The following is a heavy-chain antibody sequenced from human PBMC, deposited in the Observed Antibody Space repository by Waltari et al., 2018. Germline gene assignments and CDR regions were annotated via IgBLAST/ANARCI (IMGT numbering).Heavy chain of an antibody. V-gene: IGHV3-66*02. J-gene: IGHJ5*01. CDR2: INLGGDT. CDR1: GFHVNNSY. Sequence: EVRRVESGGGLVQPGGSLRLSCAVSGFHVNNSYMHWVRQAPGKGLEWVSVINLGGDTYYGDSVKGRFTISRDNSKNTLDLQVNSLRSDDTAVYFCARGRGFIIDTWGHGTLVTVSS. D-gene: IGHD3-10*01. CDR3: ARGRGFIIDT.